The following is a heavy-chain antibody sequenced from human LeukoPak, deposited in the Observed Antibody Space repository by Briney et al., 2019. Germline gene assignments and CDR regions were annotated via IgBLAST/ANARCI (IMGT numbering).Heavy chain of an antibody. Sequence: GESLKISCKGSGSSFTSYWIGWVRQMPGKGLEWMGIIYPGDSDTRYSPSFQGQVTISADKSISTAYLQWSSLKASDTAMYYCASPYYDSSGYYSEYFQHWGQGTLVTVSS. CDR1: GSSFTSYW. CDR2: IYPGDSDT. CDR3: ASPYYDSSGYYSEYFQH. V-gene: IGHV5-51*01. J-gene: IGHJ1*01. D-gene: IGHD3-22*01.